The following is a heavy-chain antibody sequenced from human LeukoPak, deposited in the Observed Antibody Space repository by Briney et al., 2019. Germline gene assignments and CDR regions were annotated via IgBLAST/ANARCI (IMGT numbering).Heavy chain of an antibody. CDR2: IGGGGGDI. CDR3: TKDKRGYDRFFDY. D-gene: IGHD3-3*01. Sequence: GGSLRLSCVASGESGFTFHHYAFSWVRQAPGKGLEWISVIGGGGGDIYYADSVKGRFTISRDNFKNTLYQEMNSLRTEDTAVYYCTKDKRGYDRFFDYWGQGTLVTVSS. V-gene: IGHV3-23*01. CDR1: GESGFTFHHYA. J-gene: IGHJ4*02.